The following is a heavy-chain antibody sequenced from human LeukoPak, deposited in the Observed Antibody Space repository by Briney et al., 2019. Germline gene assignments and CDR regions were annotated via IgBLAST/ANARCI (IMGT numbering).Heavy chain of an antibody. V-gene: IGHV4-4*07. J-gene: IGHJ4*02. CDR2: INTSGSS. D-gene: IGHD2-15*01. Sequence: PSETLSLTCTVSGGSISNAYWSWIRQPAGKGLEWIGRINTSGSSNYNPSLKSRVTMSVDMSKNQFSLKLSSVTAADTAVYYCARGGDCSGGSCYSWVDYWGQGTLVTVSS. CDR3: ARGGDCSGGSCYSWVDY. CDR1: GGSISNAY.